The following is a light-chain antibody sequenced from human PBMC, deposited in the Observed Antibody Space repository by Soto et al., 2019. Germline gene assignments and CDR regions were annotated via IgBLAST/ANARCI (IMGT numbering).Light chain of an antibody. J-gene: IGKJ3*01. Sequence: EIVMTQSPGTLSLSPGERATLSCRASQSVSSSYLAWYQQKPGQAPRLLIYGSSSRATGIPGRFSGSGSGTDFTLTISSLEPEDFAVYYCQQYGRSSFTFGHGTKVDIK. CDR3: QQYGRSSFT. V-gene: IGKV3-20*01. CDR2: GSS. CDR1: QSVSSSY.